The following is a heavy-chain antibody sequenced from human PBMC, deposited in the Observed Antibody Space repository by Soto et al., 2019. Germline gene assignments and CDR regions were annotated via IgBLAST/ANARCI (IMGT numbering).Heavy chain of an antibody. CDR2: IYYTGST. CDR3: ARESRDFYYYYLDV. Sequence: QVQLQESGPGLVKPSQTLSRTCTVSGGSISSGGYYWSWIRQHPGKGLEWIGYIYYTGSTYYNPSLKSRVTISVDTSKNQFSLQLSSVTAADSAVYYCARESRDFYYYYLDVWGKGTTVTVSS. V-gene: IGHV4-31*03. CDR1: GGSISSGGYY. J-gene: IGHJ6*03.